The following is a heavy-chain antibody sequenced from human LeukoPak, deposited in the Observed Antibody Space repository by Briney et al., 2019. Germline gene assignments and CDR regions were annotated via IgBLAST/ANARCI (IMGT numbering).Heavy chain of an antibody. J-gene: IGHJ4*02. V-gene: IGHV4-34*01. CDR2: INHSGST. Sequence: PSETLSLTCAVYGGSFSGYYWSWIRQPPGKGLEWIGEINHSGSTNYNPSLKSRVTISVDTSKNQFSLKLSSVTAADTAVYYCARILNTSSSWYRSGYYWGQGTLVTVSS. D-gene: IGHD6-13*01. CDR1: GGSFSGYY. CDR3: ARILNTSSSWYRSGYY.